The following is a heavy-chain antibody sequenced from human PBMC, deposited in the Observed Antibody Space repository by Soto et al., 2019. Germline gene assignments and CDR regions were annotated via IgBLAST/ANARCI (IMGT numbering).Heavy chain of an antibody. Sequence: PGGSLRLSCAASGFTLSDYYMSWIRQAPGKGLEWVSYISSSGSTIYYADSVKGRFTISRDNAKNSLYLQMNSLRAEDTAVYYCARDRQSTVTIPGYYYMDVWGKGTTVTVSS. CDR1: GFTLSDYY. D-gene: IGHD4-17*01. CDR2: ISSSGSTI. V-gene: IGHV3-11*01. J-gene: IGHJ6*03. CDR3: ARDRQSTVTIPGYYYMDV.